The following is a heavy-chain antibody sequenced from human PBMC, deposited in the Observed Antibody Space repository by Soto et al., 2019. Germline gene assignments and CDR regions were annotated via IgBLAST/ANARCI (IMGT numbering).Heavy chain of an antibody. CDR2: ISRSSTTI. D-gene: IGHD2-15*01. Sequence: PGGSLRLSYAASVFIFNDDTMNWFRQGPVKVLEWVSFISRSSTTIYYADSVKGRFTISRDNAKSSLFLQMNSLRDEDTAVYYCARVGKDIIETLYHDYYGLDVWGQGTTVTVSS. J-gene: IGHJ6*02. CDR3: ARVGKDIIETLYHDYYGLDV. CDR1: VFIFNDDT. V-gene: IGHV3-48*02.